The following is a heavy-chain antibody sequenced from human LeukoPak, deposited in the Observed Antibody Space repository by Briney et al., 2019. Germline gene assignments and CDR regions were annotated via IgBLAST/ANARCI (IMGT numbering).Heavy chain of an antibody. CDR3: AKTYYYGSGSYYNVGNWFDP. CDR1: GYTFTSYG. J-gene: IGHJ5*02. V-gene: IGHV1-18*01. CDR2: ISAYNGNT. Sequence: ASVTVSCKASGYTFTSYGISWVRQAPGQGLEWMGWISAYNGNTNYAQKLQGRVTMTTDTSTSTAYMELRSLGSDDTAVYYCAKTYYYGSGSYYNVGNWFDPWGQGTLVTVSS. D-gene: IGHD3-10*01.